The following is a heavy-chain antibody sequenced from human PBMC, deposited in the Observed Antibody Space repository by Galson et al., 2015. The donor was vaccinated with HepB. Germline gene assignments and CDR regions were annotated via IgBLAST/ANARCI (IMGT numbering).Heavy chain of an antibody. J-gene: IGHJ6*02. CDR2: INWNSDSL. CDR1: GFTFDDYA. D-gene: IGHD2-15*01. V-gene: IGHV3-9*01. Sequence: SLRLSCAASGFTFDDYAMHWVRQAPGKGLEWVSYINWNSDSLAYADSVRGRFTISRDNAKNSLYLEMHNLRPEDTALYYCAKASARGSYYYYYGVDVLGQGTTVTVSS. CDR3: AKASARGSYYYYYGVDV.